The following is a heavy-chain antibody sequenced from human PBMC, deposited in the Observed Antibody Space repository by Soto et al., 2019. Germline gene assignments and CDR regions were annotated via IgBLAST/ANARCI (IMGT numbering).Heavy chain of an antibody. CDR3: ARVPRRGTAMVSRDYYYYGMDV. V-gene: IGHV4-39*01. D-gene: IGHD5-18*01. CDR1: GGSISSSSYY. J-gene: IGHJ6*02. Sequence: QLQLQESGPGLVKPSETLSLTCTVSGGSISSSSYYWGWIRQPPGKGLEWIGSIYYSGSTYYNPSLKSRVTISVDTSKNQFSLKLSSVTAADTAVYYCARVPRRGTAMVSRDYYYYGMDVWGQGTTVTVSS. CDR2: IYYSGST.